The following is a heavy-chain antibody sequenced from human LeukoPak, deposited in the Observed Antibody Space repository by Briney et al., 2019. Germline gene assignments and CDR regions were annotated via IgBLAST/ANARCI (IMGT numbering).Heavy chain of an antibody. V-gene: IGHV1-2*02. CDR3: ASTYGTGSQFYFDN. CDR1: GYTFTSYG. J-gene: IGHJ4*02. D-gene: IGHD3-10*01. Sequence: ASVKVSCKASGYTFTSYGISWVRQAPGQGLEWMGWINPNSGDTNYAQKFQGRVTLTRDTSISTAYMELSSLRSDDTAVYNCASTYGTGSQFYFDNWGQGTLVTVSS. CDR2: INPNSGDT.